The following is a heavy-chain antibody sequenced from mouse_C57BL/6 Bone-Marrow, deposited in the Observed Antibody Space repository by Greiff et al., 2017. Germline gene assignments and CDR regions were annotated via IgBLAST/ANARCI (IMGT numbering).Heavy chain of an antibody. CDR2: IDPSDSYT. CDR3: ARGIYDGYPYYAMDY. Sequence: QVQLQQPGAELVMPGASVKLSCKASGYTFTSYWMHWVKQRPGQGLEWIGEIDPSDSYTNYNQKFKGKSTLTVDKSSSTAYMQLSSLTSEDSAVXYCARGIYDGYPYYAMDYWGQGTSVTVSS. J-gene: IGHJ4*01. V-gene: IGHV1-69*01. D-gene: IGHD2-3*01. CDR1: GYTFTSYW.